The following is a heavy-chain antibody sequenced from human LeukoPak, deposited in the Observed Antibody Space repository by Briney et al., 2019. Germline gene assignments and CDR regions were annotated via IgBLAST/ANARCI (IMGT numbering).Heavy chain of an antibody. D-gene: IGHD6-19*01. Sequence: PGGSLRLSCAASGFIFSSYSMNWVRQAPGKGLEWVSSISSSSSYIYYADSVKGRFTISRDNAKNSLYLQMNSLRAEGTAVYYCARVSVAVAGRTFDYWGQGTLVTVSS. CDR1: GFIFSSYS. V-gene: IGHV3-21*01. J-gene: IGHJ4*02. CDR3: ARVSVAVAGRTFDY. CDR2: ISSSSSYI.